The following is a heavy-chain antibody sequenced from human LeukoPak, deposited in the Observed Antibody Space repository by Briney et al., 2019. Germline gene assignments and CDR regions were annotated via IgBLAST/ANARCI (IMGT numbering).Heavy chain of an antibody. CDR3: ARDDPAVAGIDY. V-gene: IGHV1-46*01. Sequence: GASVKVSCKASGYTFTSYYMHWVRQAPGQGLEWMGIINPSGGSTSYAQKFQGRVTMTRDTSTSTVYMGLSSLRSEDTAVYYCARDDPAVAGIDYWGQGTLVTVSS. CDR1: GYTFTSYY. CDR2: INPSGGST. J-gene: IGHJ4*02. D-gene: IGHD6-19*01.